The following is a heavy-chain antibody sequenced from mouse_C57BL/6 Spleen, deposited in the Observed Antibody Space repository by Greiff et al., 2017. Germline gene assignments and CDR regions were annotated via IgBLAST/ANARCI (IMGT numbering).Heavy chain of an antibody. CDR1: GYAFSSYW. CDR3: ARRGNPYYFDY. V-gene: IGHV1-80*01. J-gene: IGHJ2*01. Sequence: QVHVKQSGAELVKPGASVKISCKASGYAFSSYWMNWVKQRPGKGLEWIGQIYPGDGDTNYNGKFKGKATLTADKSSSTAYMQLSSLTSEDSAVYFCARRGNPYYFDYWGQGTTLTVSS. CDR2: IYPGDGDT.